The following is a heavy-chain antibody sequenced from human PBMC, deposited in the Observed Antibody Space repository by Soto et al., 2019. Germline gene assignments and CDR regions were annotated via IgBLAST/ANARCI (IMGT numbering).Heavy chain of an antibody. CDR3: ATESFGVPASWFDP. D-gene: IGHD3-10*01. V-gene: IGHV1-18*04. CDR1: GYTFTGYY. Sequence: SVKVSCKASGYTFTGYYIHWVRQAPGQGLEWMGWISAYNGNTNYAQKFQGRVTMTTDTSTNTAYMELRSLRSDDTAVYFCATESFGVPASWFDPWGQGTMLTVSS. CDR2: ISAYNGNT. J-gene: IGHJ5*02.